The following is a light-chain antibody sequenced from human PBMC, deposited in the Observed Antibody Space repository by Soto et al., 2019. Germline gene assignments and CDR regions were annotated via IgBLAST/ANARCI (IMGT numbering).Light chain of an antibody. Sequence: DIQMTQSPSTLSASVGDRVTITCRASQSVTNWLAWYQQKPGKAPNLLIYDASRLQNGIPSRFSGIGSGTEFTLTISSLQPDDFATYFCQQYTTYPYTFGQGTKLEIK. CDR1: QSVTNW. CDR3: QQYTTYPYT. CDR2: DAS. V-gene: IGKV1-5*01. J-gene: IGKJ2*01.